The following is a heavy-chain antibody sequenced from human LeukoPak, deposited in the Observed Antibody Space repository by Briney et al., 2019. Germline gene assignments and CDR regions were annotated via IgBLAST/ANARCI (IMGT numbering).Heavy chain of an antibody. D-gene: IGHD6-13*01. Sequence: SVKVSCKASGGTFSSYAISWVRQAPGQGLEWMGGIIPIFGTANYAQKFQGRVTITADESTSTAYMEMTSLRSEDTAVYYCARVAAAGTPLGYWGQGTLVTVSS. CDR1: GGTFSSYA. CDR3: ARVAAAGTPLGY. CDR2: IIPIFGTA. V-gene: IGHV1-69*13. J-gene: IGHJ4*02.